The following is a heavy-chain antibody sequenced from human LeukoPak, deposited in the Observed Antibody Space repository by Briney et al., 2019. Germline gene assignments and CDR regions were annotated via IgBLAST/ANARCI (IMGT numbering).Heavy chain of an antibody. J-gene: IGHJ3*02. D-gene: IGHD5-18*01. CDR2: IHYSGTI. Sequence: SETLSLTCAVSGYSISSSNWWGWMRQPPGKGLEWIGYIHYSGTIYYNPSLKSLVTMSVDTSKNQFSLKLSSVTAVDTAVYYCARNSGYTYGGFDIWGQGTMVTVSS. CDR1: GYSISSSNW. CDR3: ARNSGYTYGGFDI. V-gene: IGHV4-28*05.